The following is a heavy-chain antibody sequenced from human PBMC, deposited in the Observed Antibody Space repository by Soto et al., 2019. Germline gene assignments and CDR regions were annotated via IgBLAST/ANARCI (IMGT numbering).Heavy chain of an antibody. J-gene: IGHJ5*02. D-gene: IGHD3-9*01. CDR3: ARGCYDILTGSNSWFDP. CDR1: GVSISSGGYS. V-gene: IGHV4-30-2*01. Sequence: SETLSLTCAVSGVSISSGGYSWSWIRQPPGKGLEWIGYIYHSGSTYYNPSLKSRVTISVDRSKNQFSLKLSSVTAADTAVYYCARGCYDILTGSNSWFDPWGQGTLVTVSS. CDR2: IYHSGST.